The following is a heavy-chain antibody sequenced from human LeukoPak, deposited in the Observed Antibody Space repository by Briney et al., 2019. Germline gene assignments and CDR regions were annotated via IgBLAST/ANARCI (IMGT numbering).Heavy chain of an antibody. J-gene: IGHJ4*02. Sequence: SETLSLTCAVYGGSFSGYYWSWIRQPPGKGLEWIGEINHSGSTNYNPSLKSRVTISVDTSKNQFSLKLSYVTAADTAVYYCARGPYYDSSGGYWGQGTLVTVSS. D-gene: IGHD3-22*01. V-gene: IGHV4-34*01. CDR1: GGSFSGYY. CDR2: INHSGST. CDR3: ARGPYYDSSGGY.